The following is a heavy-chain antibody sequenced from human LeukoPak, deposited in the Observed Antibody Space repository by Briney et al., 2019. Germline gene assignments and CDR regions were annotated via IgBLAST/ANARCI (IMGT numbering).Heavy chain of an antibody. D-gene: IGHD3-10*01. CDR3: ARAKTGITMALPFDY. J-gene: IGHJ4*02. CDR1: GGSISSGGYY. Sequence: SETLSLTCTVSGGSISSGGYYWSWIRQHPGKGLEWIGYIYYSGSTYYNPSLKSRVTISVDTSKNQFSLKLSSVTAADTAVYYCARAKTGITMALPFDYWGQGTLVTVSS. CDR2: IYYSGST. V-gene: IGHV4-31*03.